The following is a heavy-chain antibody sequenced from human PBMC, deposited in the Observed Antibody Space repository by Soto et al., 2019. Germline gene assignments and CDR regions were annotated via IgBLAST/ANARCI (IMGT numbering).Heavy chain of an antibody. Sequence: QVQLVQSGAEVKKPGSSLNVSGKASAGTFSSYVISWVQQAPGQGLEWRGGIMPIFGTPNYAHKFQGRVTITGDESTSTGYMELSSLTSADTAVYDCARDRSWKSSYYDSSVPYFYGMDVWGQGTTVTVSS. CDR2: IMPIFGTP. D-gene: IGHD3-22*01. J-gene: IGHJ6*02. V-gene: IGHV1-69*01. CDR1: AGTFSSYV. CDR3: ARDRSWKSSYYDSSVPYFYGMDV.